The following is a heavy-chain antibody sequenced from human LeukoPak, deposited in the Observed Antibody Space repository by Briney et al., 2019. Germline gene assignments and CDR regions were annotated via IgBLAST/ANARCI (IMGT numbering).Heavy chain of an antibody. CDR2: ISYDGSNE. Sequence: GGSLRLSCAASGFTFSGYAMHWVRQAPGKGLEWVAVISYDGSNEYYADSVKGRFTISRDNSKNTLYLQMNSLSVEDTAVYYCARVDYYASGPFSYFDYWGQGTLVTVSS. CDR3: ARVDYYASGPFSYFDY. V-gene: IGHV3-30-3*01. CDR1: GFTFSGYA. D-gene: IGHD3-10*01. J-gene: IGHJ4*02.